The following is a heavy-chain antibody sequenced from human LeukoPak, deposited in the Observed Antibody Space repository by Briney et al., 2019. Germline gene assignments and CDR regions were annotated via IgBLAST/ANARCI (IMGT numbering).Heavy chain of an antibody. D-gene: IGHD6-13*01. Sequence: GSLRLSCAASGFTFRDYYMSWIRQAPGKGLEWVSYISSSSSYTNYADSVKGRFTISRDNAKNSLYLQMNSLRAEDTAVYYCARDHSSSWYAAGAFDIWGEGAMVTVSS. J-gene: IGHJ3*02. V-gene: IGHV3-11*06. CDR3: ARDHSSSWYAAGAFDI. CDR2: ISSSSSYT. CDR1: GFTFRDYY.